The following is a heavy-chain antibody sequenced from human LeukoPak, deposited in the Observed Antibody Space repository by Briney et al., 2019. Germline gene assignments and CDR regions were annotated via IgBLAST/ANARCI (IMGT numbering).Heavy chain of an antibody. D-gene: IGHD3-9*01. CDR2: IKQDGSEK. V-gene: IGHV3-7*03. J-gene: IGHJ3*02. CDR1: GFTFSSYW. CDR3: ASQGYYDILTGTPPFDI. Sequence: GGSLRLSCAASGFTFSSYWMSWVRQAPGKGLEWVANIKQDGSEKNYVDSVKGRFTISRDNAKNSLYLQMNSLRAEDTAVYYCASQGYYDILTGTPPFDIWGQGTMVTVSS.